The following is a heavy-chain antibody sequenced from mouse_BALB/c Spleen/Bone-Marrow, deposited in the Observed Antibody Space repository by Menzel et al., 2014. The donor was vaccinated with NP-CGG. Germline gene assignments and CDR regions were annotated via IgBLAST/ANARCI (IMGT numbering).Heavy chain of an antibody. CDR3: ARVTSSAVGAMDY. D-gene: IGHD3-2*02. V-gene: IGHV2-9*02. CDR1: GFSLTNYG. CDR2: IWAGGST. Sequence: VKLMESGPGLVAPSQRLSIPCTVSGFSLTNYGVHWVRQPPGKGLEWLGVIWAGGSTNYNSALMSRLSISKDNSKSQVFLKMNSLQTDDTAMYYCARVTSSAVGAMDYWGQGTSVTVSS. J-gene: IGHJ4*01.